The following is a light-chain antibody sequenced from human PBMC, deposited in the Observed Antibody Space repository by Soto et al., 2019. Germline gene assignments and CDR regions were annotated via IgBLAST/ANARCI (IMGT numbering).Light chain of an antibody. V-gene: IGKV1-8*01. CDR2: AAS. CDR3: QQYYSYPRT. CDR1: QVISSY. J-gene: IGKJ1*01. Sequence: AIRMTQSPSSLSASTGDRVTITCRASQVISSYLDWYQQKPGKAPKFLIYAASTLQSGVPSRFSGSGSGTDFTLTISCLQSEDFATYYCQQYYSYPRTFGQGTKVEIK.